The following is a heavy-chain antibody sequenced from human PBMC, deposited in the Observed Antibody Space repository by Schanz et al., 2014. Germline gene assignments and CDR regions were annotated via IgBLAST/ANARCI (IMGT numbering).Heavy chain of an antibody. D-gene: IGHD5-12*01. CDR2: ISNDGSIK. V-gene: IGHV3-30*19. Sequence: QVQLVESGGGVVQFGRSLRLSCVASGFTFSSYGMHWVRQAPGKGLEWVALISNDGSIKYYADSVEGRFTISRDNSRNTLYLQMNSLRTEDTAVYYCASPSGYSDYGTYFDFWGQGTTVTVSS. J-gene: IGHJ4*03. CDR3: ASPSGYSDYGTYFDF. CDR1: GFTFSSYG.